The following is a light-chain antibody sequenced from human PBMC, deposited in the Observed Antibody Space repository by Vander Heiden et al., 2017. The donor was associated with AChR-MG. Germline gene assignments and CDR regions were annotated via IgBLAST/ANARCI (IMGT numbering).Light chain of an antibody. CDR3: QSADSSGTYVV. V-gene: IGLV3-25*03. J-gene: IGLJ2*01. CDR1: ALPKQY. Sequence: SYELTQPPSVSVYPGQTARITCSGDALPKQYAYWYQQKPGQAPVLVIYKDSERPSGIPERFSGSSSGTTVTLTIGGVQAEDEADYYCQSADSSGTYVVFGGGTKLTVL. CDR2: KDS.